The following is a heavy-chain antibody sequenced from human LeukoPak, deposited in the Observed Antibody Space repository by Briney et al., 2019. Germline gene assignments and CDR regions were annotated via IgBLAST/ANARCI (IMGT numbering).Heavy chain of an antibody. Sequence: NTSETLSLTCAVYGGSFSGYYWSWIRQPPGKGLEWIGEINHSGSTNYNPSLKSRVTISVDTSKNQFSLKLSSVTAADTAVYYCARALAIVVGRGMDVWGQGTTVTVSS. CDR1: GGSFSGYY. CDR2: INHSGST. D-gene: IGHD2-2*01. J-gene: IGHJ6*02. CDR3: ARALAIVVGRGMDV. V-gene: IGHV4-34*01.